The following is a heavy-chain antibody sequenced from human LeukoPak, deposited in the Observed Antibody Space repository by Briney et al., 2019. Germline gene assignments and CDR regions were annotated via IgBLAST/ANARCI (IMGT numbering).Heavy chain of an antibody. D-gene: IGHD2-8*01. CDR1: GYSFTTYW. V-gene: IGHV5-51*01. Sequence: GESLKISCKGSGYSFTTYWIGWARQMPGKGLEWMGIIYPVDSSTKISPSFEGQVTISADKSTATAYLQWSSLKASDTAMYYCARPIHCTSGVCYDYWGQGTLVTVSS. CDR3: ARPIHCTSGVCYDY. J-gene: IGHJ4*02. CDR2: IYPVDSST.